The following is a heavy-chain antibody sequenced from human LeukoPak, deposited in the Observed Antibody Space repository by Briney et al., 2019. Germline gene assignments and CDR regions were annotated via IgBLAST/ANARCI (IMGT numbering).Heavy chain of an antibody. V-gene: IGHV3-21*01. Sequence: GGSLRLSCAASGFTFSSYSMTWVRQAPGKGLEWVSTIRSSSAEMYYQTTLKGRFTISRDDAKNPLYLQMNSLRAEDTAVYFCAKAEAREILRAVGLEEYLQYWGQGTLVTVSS. CDR1: GFTFSSYS. D-gene: IGHD3-10*01. CDR2: IRSSSAEM. CDR3: AKAEAREILRAVGLEEYLQY. J-gene: IGHJ1*01.